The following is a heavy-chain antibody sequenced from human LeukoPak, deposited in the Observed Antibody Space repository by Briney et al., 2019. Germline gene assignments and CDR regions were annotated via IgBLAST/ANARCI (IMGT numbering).Heavy chain of an antibody. Sequence: GASVKVSCKASGYTFTSYGISWARQAPGQGLEWMGWISAYNGNTNYAQKLQGRVTMTTDTSTSTAYMELRSLRSDDTAVYYCARDPPIAVAGLPHFDYWGQGTLVTVSS. CDR1: GYTFTSYG. D-gene: IGHD6-19*01. CDR2: ISAYNGNT. J-gene: IGHJ4*02. CDR3: ARDPPIAVAGLPHFDY. V-gene: IGHV1-18*01.